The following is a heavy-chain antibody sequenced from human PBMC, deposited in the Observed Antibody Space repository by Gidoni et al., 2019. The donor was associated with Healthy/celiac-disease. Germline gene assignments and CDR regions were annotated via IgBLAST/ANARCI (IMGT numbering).Heavy chain of an antibody. J-gene: IGHJ3*02. Sequence: EVELVESGGGLVKPGGSLRLSCEASGFTVRNAGMSWVGQAPGKGLEGVGRIKRKTDGDTTDYAAPVKGRFTITRDDSTNTMYLQMNSLKNAYTAVYYCTTDEGIVGATYAFDIWGQGTMVTVSS. D-gene: IGHD1-26*01. CDR3: TTDEGIVGATYAFDI. CDR1: GFTVRNAG. CDR2: IKRKTDGDTT. V-gene: IGHV3-15*01.